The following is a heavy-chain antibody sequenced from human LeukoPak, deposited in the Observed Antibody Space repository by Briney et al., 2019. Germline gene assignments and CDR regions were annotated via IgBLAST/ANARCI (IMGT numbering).Heavy chain of an antibody. V-gene: IGHV4-61*01. D-gene: IGHD5-18*01. CDR1: GGSISSSSYY. CDR3: ARGQKYRNGYTVTELGSGYFDY. Sequence: SETLSLSCTVSGGSISSSSYYWSWIRQPPGKGLEWIGYIYYSGRTNYNPSLKSRVTISVDTSKNQFSLTLSSVTAADTAVYYCARGQKYRNGYTVTELGSGYFDYWGQGTLVTVSS. CDR2: IYYSGRT. J-gene: IGHJ4*02.